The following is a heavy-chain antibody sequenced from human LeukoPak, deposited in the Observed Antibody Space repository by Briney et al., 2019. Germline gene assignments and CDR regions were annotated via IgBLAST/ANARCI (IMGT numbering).Heavy chain of an antibody. D-gene: IGHD2-2*01. CDR2: TIPIFGTA. Sequence: SVKDSCKASGGTFSSYAISWVRQAPGQGLEWMGGTIPIFGTANYAQKFQGRVTITADESTSTAYMELSSLRSEDTAVHYCARDTLVVPAAISGRYYYYGMDVWGKGTTVTVSS. CDR1: GGTFSSYA. CDR3: ARDTLVVPAAISGRYYYYGMDV. J-gene: IGHJ6*04. V-gene: IGHV1-69*01.